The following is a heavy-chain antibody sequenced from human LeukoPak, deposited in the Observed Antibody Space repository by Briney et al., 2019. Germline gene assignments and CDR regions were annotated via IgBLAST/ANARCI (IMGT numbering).Heavy chain of an antibody. CDR1: GGTFSSYA. D-gene: IGHD5-24*01. Sequence: ASVKVSCKASGGTFSSYAISWVRQALGQGLEWMGRIIPILGIANYAQKFQGRVTITADKSTSTAYMELSSLRSEDTAVYYCARDTKVRDGYKFHYWGQGTLVTVSS. J-gene: IGHJ4*02. CDR3: ARDTKVRDGYKFHY. CDR2: IIPILGIA. V-gene: IGHV1-69*04.